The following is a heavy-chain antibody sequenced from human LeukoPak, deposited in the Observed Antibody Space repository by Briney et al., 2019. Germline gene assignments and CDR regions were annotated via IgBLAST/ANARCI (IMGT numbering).Heavy chain of an antibody. V-gene: IGHV5-51*01. CDR3: ARRGYCSGGSCFWYFDL. D-gene: IGHD2-15*01. CDR2: IYPDDSDT. J-gene: IGHJ2*01. CDR1: GYSFTTYW. Sequence: GESLKISCKGSGYSFTTYWIGWVRQMPGKGLEWMGIIYPDDSDTKYSPSFQGQVTISADKSISTAYLQWSSLKASDTAMYYCARRGYCSGGSCFWYFDLWGRGTLATVSS.